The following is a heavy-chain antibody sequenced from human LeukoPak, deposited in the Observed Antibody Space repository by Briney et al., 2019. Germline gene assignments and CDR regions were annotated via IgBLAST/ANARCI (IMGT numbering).Heavy chain of an antibody. V-gene: IGHV3-23*01. D-gene: IGHD6-19*01. CDR3: AKDGYSSGWYKYFDY. CDR1: GFTFSSYA. Sequence: GRSLRLSCAASGFTFSSYAMSWVRQAPGKGLEWVSAISGSGGSTYYADSVKGRFTISRDNSKNTLYLQMNSLRAEDTAIYYCAKDGYSSGWYKYFDYWGQGTLVTVSP. CDR2: ISGSGGST. J-gene: IGHJ4*02.